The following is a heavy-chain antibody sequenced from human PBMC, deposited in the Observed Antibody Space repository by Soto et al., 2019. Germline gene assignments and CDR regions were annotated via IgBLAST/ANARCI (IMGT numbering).Heavy chain of an antibody. CDR1: GFTFTDYA. D-gene: IGHD6-13*01. V-gene: IGHV3-23*01. CDR2: ISNNGGFT. J-gene: IGHJ6*02. Sequence: PGGSLRLSCAASGFTFTDYAMSWVRQTPGKGLEWVPVISNNGGFTYYADSVKGRFTISRDNSKNTLYLEMNTLSPEDAAVYYCAKPIIASSWGYYDYYGLDVWGQGTTVTVSS. CDR3: AKPIIASSWGYYDYYGLDV.